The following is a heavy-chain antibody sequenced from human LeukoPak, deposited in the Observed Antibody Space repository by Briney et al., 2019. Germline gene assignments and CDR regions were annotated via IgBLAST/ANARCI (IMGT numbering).Heavy chain of an antibody. CDR2: FYPGDSDS. Sequence: PGESLKISCKGSGYSFTTYWIGWVRQMPGKGLEWMGIFYPGDSDSKYTPSFQGQVTLSADKSINTAYLQWSSLKASDTAMYYCARGYYYFDYWGQGTLVTVSS. D-gene: IGHD3-10*01. CDR3: ARGYYYFDY. V-gene: IGHV5-51*01. CDR1: GYSFTTYW. J-gene: IGHJ4*02.